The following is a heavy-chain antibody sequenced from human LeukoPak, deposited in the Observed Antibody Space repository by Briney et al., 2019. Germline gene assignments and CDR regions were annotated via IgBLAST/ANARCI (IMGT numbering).Heavy chain of an antibody. CDR2: IIPIFGTA. V-gene: IGHV1-69*13. D-gene: IGHD1-1*01. CDR3: ARLRRYNWNDGVPYYYYYMDV. CDR1: GYTFTSYG. Sequence: SVKVSCKASGYTFTSYGISWVRQAPGQGLEWMGGIIPIFGTANCAQKFQGRVTITADESTSTAYMELSSLRSEDTAVYYCARLRRYNWNDGVPYYYYYMDVWGKGTTVTVSS. J-gene: IGHJ6*03.